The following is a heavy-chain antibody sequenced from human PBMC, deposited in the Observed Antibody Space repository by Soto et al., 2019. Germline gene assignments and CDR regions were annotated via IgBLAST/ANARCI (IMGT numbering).Heavy chain of an antibody. CDR3: ARDDYGGNSRHHFDY. CDR2: IIPFFGTA. Sequence: SVKVSCKASGGTFSSYAISWVRQAPGQGLEWMGWIIPFFGTANYAQKFQGRVTITTDQSTSTAYMELSSLRSEDTAVYYCARDDYGGNSRHHFDYWGQGTLVTVSS. J-gene: IGHJ4*02. V-gene: IGHV1-69*05. CDR1: GGTFSSYA. D-gene: IGHD4-17*01.